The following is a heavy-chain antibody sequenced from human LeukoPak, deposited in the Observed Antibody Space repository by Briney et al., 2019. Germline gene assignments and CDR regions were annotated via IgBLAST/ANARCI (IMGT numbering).Heavy chain of an antibody. CDR2: INPSGGST. CDR1: GYTFTNYY. Sequence: ASVKISCKASGYTFTNYYIHWVRQAPGQGLEWMGIINPSGGSTNYAQEFQGRVTMTRDMFTSTVYMELSSLRSEDTAVFYCVRGPSGTYFPCDYWGQGTLVTVSS. D-gene: IGHD1-26*01. CDR3: VRGPSGTYFPCDY. V-gene: IGHV1-46*01. J-gene: IGHJ4*02.